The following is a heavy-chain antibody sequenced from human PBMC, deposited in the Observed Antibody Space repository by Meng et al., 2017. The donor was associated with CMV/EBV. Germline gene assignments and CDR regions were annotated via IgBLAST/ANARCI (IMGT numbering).Heavy chain of an antibody. D-gene: IGHD2-2*01. J-gene: IGHJ6*02. Sequence: GGSLRLSGAAPGFTVSGNHMSGVRQAPGKGLEWISVIYNDDSTHYVDSVKGRFTISRDDSKNTLYLQMNSLRAEDTAVYYCARDGLECSSTSCDYYYYYGMDVWGQGTTVTVSS. CDR3: ARDGLECSSTSCDYYYYYGMDV. CDR1: GFTVSGNH. CDR2: IYNDDST. V-gene: IGHV3-53*01.